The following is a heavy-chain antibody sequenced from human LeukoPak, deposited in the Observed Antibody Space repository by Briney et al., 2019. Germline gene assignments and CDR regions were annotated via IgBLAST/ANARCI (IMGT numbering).Heavy chain of an antibody. Sequence: ASVKVSCKASGYTFTSYGISWVRQAPGQGLEWMGWISAYNGNTNYAQKLQGRVTMTTDTSTSTAYMELRSLRSDDTAVYYCAREGYYDFWSGYQSTLGYWGQGTLVTVSS. CDR1: GYTFTSYG. CDR2: ISAYNGNT. J-gene: IGHJ4*02. V-gene: IGHV1-18*01. D-gene: IGHD3-3*01. CDR3: AREGYYDFWSGYQSTLGY.